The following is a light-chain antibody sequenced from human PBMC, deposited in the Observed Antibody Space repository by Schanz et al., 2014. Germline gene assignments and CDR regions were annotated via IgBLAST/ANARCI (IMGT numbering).Light chain of an antibody. Sequence: PGARATLSCRASQSVSSYLAWYQHIPGQAPRLLIYDTSNRATGIPGRFSGSASGTDFTLTISRLEPEDCAVYYCQQYGNSPRTFGQGTKVEIK. CDR2: DTS. V-gene: IGKV3-20*01. CDR3: QQYGNSPRT. J-gene: IGKJ1*01. CDR1: QSVSSY.